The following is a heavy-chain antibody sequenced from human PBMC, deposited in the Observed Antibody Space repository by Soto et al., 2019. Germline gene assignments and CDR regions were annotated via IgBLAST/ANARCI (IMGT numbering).Heavy chain of an antibody. Sequence: QVQLVESGGGVVQPGRSLRLSCAASGFTFSSYAMHWVRQAPGRGLEWVAVISYDGSNKYYADAVKGQFTISRDNSKNTLYLQMNSLRAEETAGNYCAMGGGATDPYWGQGTRDTVSS. CDR2: ISYDGSNK. J-gene: IGHJ4*02. V-gene: IGHV3-30*14. D-gene: IGHD3-16*01. CDR1: GFTFSSYA. CDR3: AMGGGATDPY.